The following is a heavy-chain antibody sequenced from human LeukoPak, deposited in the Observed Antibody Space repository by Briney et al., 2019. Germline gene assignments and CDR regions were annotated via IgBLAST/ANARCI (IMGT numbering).Heavy chain of an antibody. CDR1: GGSISSSSXF. CDR2: ISYSGST. J-gene: IGHJ4*02. D-gene: IGHD1-26*01. Sequence: SETLSLTCTVSGGSISSSSXFWXXIXXPPGXGLEWIGSISYSGSTYYNPSLKSRVTISVDTSKNQFSLKLSSVTAADTAVYYCARLTPYSGSPLGDYWGQGTLVTVSS. V-gene: IGHV4-39*01. CDR3: ARLTPYSGSPLGDY.